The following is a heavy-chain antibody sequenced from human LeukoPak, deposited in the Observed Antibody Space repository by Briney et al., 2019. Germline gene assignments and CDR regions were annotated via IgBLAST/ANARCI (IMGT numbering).Heavy chain of an antibody. Sequence: SETLSLTCAVYGGSFSGYYWSWIRQPPGKGLEWIGEINHSGSTNYNPSLKSRVTISVDTSKNPFSLKLSSVTAADTAVYYCASPRTGYSSGWYLRPPPGSNYYYYGMDVWGQGTTVTVSS. CDR2: INHSGST. CDR3: ASPRTGYSSGWYLRPPPGSNYYYYGMDV. V-gene: IGHV4-34*01. D-gene: IGHD6-19*01. CDR1: GGSFSGYY. J-gene: IGHJ6*02.